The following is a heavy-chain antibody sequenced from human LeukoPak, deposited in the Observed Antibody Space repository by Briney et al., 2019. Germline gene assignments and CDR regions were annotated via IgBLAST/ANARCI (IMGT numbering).Heavy chain of an antibody. CDR1: GFTFSSYG. V-gene: IGHV3-30*02. Sequence: GGSLRLSCAASGFTFSSYGMHWVRQAPGKGLERVAFIQYDGSNKYYADSVKGRFTISRDNSKHTLYLQMNSLRAEDTALYYCAKDTPTSASTLDYWGQRTLVTASS. CDR2: IQYDGSNK. D-gene: IGHD3-10*01. J-gene: IGHJ4*02. CDR3: AKDTPTSASTLDY.